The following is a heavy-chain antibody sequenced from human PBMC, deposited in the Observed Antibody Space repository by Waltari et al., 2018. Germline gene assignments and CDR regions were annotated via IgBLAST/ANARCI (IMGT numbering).Heavy chain of an antibody. V-gene: IGHV4-39*07. Sequence: QLQLQESGPGLVKPSETLSLTCTVSGGSISSSSYYWGWIRQPPGKGLEWIGSIYYSGSTYYNPSLKSRVTISVDTSKNQCSLKLSSVTAADTAVYYCARDGYYDSSGLFDYWGQGTLVTVSS. D-gene: IGHD3-22*01. CDR2: IYYSGST. J-gene: IGHJ4*02. CDR1: GGSISSSSYY. CDR3: ARDGYYDSSGLFDY.